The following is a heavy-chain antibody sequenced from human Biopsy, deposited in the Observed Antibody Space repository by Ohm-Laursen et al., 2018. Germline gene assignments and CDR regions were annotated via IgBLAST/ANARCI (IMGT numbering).Heavy chain of an antibody. CDR2: INTENGNT. Sequence: SVKVSCKASGYTFTSYGISWVRQAPGQGLEWMGWINTENGNTIYAQNLQGRVTMTADTSTSTAYMEVTSLRSDDTAVYYCARAKLEPVYYYYGMNVWGQGTTVTVSS. J-gene: IGHJ6*02. CDR3: ARAKLEPVYYYYGMNV. CDR1: GYTFTSYG. V-gene: IGHV1-18*01. D-gene: IGHD1-1*01.